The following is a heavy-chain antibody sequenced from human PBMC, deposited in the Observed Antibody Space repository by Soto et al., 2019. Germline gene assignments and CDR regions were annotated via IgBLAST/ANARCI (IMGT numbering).Heavy chain of an antibody. CDR1: GFTFSSYS. CDR3: AKSLVASPRLLGFDV. J-gene: IGHJ6*02. V-gene: IGHV3-21*01. CDR2: ISSSSSYI. D-gene: IGHD2-2*01. Sequence: GGSLRLSCAASGFTFSSYSMNWVRQAPGKGLEWVSSISSSSSYIYYADSVKGRFTISRDNAKNSLYLQMNSLRAEDTAVYYCAKSLVASPRLLGFDVWGQGTTVTVSS.